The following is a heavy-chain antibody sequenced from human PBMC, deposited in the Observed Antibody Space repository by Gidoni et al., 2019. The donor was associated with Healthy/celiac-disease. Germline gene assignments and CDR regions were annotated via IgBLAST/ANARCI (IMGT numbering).Heavy chain of an antibody. D-gene: IGHD3-22*01. CDR3: ARALYYYDSSGQHNAFDI. Sequence: QVQLQESGPGLVKPSETLSLTCPVSGGSISSYYWSWIRQPPGKGLEWIGYISYSGSTSYNPSLKSRVTISIDTPKNQFSLKLSSVTAADTAVYYCARALYYYDSSGQHNAFDIRGQGTMVTVSS. CDR2: ISYSGST. J-gene: IGHJ3*02. CDR1: GGSISSYY. V-gene: IGHV4-59*01.